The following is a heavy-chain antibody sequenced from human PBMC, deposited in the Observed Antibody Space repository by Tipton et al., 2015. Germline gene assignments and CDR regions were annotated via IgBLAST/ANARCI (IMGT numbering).Heavy chain of an antibody. V-gene: IGHV3-9*01. J-gene: IGHJ6*02. D-gene: IGHD3-10*01. CDR1: GFTFGDYA. CDR2: ILWNSNTI. Sequence: SLRLSCAASGFTFGDYAVHWVRQAPGKGLEWVSGILWNSNTIGYADSVKGRFTISRDNARNSLYLQMNSLRAEDTALYYCAKVLNARWYGEMDVWGRGTKVTVSS. CDR3: AKVLNARWYGEMDV.